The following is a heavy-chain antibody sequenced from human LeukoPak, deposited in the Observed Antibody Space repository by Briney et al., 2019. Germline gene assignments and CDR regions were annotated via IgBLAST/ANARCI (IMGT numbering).Heavy chain of an antibody. CDR3: ARGYSSSWNYFDY. CDR2: IYYSGST. CDR1: GGSISSGGYY. D-gene: IGHD6-13*01. J-gene: IGHJ4*02. Sequence: SQTLSLTCTVSGGSISSGGYYWSWIRQHPGKGLEWIGYIYYSGSTYYNPSLKSRVTISVDTSKNQFSLKLSSVTAADTAVYYCARGYSSSWNYFDYWGQGTLVTVSS. V-gene: IGHV4-31*03.